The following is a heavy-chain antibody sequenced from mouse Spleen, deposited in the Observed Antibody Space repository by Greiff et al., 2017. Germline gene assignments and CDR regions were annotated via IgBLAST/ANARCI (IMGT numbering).Heavy chain of an antibody. CDR2: ISSGGSYT. CDR3: ARHYGYYYFDD. V-gene: IGHV5-9-3*01. CDR1: GFTFSSYA. J-gene: IGHJ2*01. D-gene: IGHD2-2*01. Sequence: EVQGVESGGGLVKPGGSLKLSCAASGFTFSSYAMSWVRQTPEKRLEWVATISSGGSYTYYPDSVKGRFTISRDNAKNTLYLQMSSLRSEDTAMYYCARHYGYYYFDDWGQGTTLTVSS.